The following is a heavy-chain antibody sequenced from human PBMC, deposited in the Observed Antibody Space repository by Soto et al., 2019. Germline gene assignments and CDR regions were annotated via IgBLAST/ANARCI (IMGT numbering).Heavy chain of an antibody. V-gene: IGHV1-46*01. CDR2: IHYSGATP. CDR3: ARDLCPLGSGSPCPTFGMDL. CDR1: GYTFTNYY. Sequence: QVQLVQSGAEVKRPGASVKVSCKASGYTFTNYYMHWVRQAPGQGLEWMGVIHYSGATPTYAQKFQGRVTMARDTSTSTVYVELSSLTSEDTAVYFCARDLCPLGSGSPCPTFGMDLWGQGTTVAVSS. J-gene: IGHJ6*02. D-gene: IGHD3-10*01.